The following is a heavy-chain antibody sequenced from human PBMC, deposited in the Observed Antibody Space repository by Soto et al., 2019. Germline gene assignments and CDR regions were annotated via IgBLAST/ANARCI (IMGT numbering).Heavy chain of an antibody. J-gene: IGHJ5*02. CDR1: GYTFTNYG. CDR2: INVYNGNT. D-gene: IGHD3-10*01. CDR3: ARGVGSGSYYNHYNGFDP. V-gene: IGHV1-18*01. Sequence: QVQLVQSGGEVKKPGASVKVSCKASGYTFTNYGISWVRQAPGQGLEWMGWINVYNGNTKYAQKVQGRVTMTTDTSTSTAYRELRSLRSDDTAVYYCARGVGSGSYYNHYNGFDPWGQGTLVTVSS.